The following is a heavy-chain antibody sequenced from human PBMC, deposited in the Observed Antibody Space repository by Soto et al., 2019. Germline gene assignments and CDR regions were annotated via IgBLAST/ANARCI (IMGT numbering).Heavy chain of an antibody. J-gene: IGHJ6*02. CDR1: GFTFSSYG. D-gene: IGHD3-10*01. CDR3: ARDRDYYYGSGSYGGMDV. V-gene: IGHV3-33*01. Sequence: QVQLVESGGGVVQPGRSLRLSCAASGFTFSSYGMHWVRQAPGKGLEWVAVIWYDGSNKYYADSVKGRFTISRDNSKNTLYRQMNSLRAEDTAVYYCARDRDYYYGSGSYGGMDVWGQGTTVTVSS. CDR2: IWYDGSNK.